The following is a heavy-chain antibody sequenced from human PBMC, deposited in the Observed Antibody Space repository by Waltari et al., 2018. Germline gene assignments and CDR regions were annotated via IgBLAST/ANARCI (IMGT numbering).Heavy chain of an antibody. V-gene: IGHV4-4*02. J-gene: IGHJ4*02. CDR1: GASLSSGKW. CDR2: IYHTGTT. CDR3: ARHIGVSGTRGFDF. D-gene: IGHD6-13*01. Sequence: QVQLQESGPGLVRPSETLSLTCAVPGASLSSGKWWSWVRQPPGKGLEWIGEIYHTGTTYYNPSLQSRVTTSLDKSKNQLSLKVESVTAADTAVYYCARHIGVSGTRGFDFWGQGTLVTVSS.